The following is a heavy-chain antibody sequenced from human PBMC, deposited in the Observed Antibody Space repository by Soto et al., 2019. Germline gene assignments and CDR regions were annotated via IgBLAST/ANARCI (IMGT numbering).Heavy chain of an antibody. CDR3: ARDLGRFNFGSAYFVY. CDR2: IWSDGSEK. J-gene: IGHJ4*02. D-gene: IGHD3-10*01. CDR1: GFTFSSNG. Sequence: QVQLVESGGGVVQPGRSLRLSCAASGFTFSSNGMHWVRQAPGTALEWVAVIWSDGSEKYYADSVKGRFSISRDTSKNTLYLHMESLRAEDTAVYYCARDLGRFNFGSAYFVYWGQGTLVTVAS. V-gene: IGHV3-33*01.